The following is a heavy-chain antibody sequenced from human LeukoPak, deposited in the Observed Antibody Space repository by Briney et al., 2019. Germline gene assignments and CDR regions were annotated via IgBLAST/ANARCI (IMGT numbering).Heavy chain of an antibody. D-gene: IGHD2-2*01. CDR1: GFTFSDHY. CDR3: ARDGRVQLLAPKNAFDI. CDR2: ISSSGSTI. Sequence: KTGGSLRLSRAASGFTFSDHYMSWIRQAPGKGLEWVSYISSSGSTIYYADSVKGRFTISRDNAKNSLYLQMNSLRAEDTAVYYCARDGRVQLLAPKNAFDIWGQGTMVTVSS. V-gene: IGHV3-11*01. J-gene: IGHJ3*02.